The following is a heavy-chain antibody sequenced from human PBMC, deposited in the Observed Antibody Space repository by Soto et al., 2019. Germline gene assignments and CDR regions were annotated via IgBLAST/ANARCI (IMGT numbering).Heavy chain of an antibody. CDR3: ARDRGEYTSSWFWYFSH. Sequence: SETLSLTCSVSGASISSFNWNWVRQPAGKGPEWVGRLNIAGTINYNPSLKSRITMSMDTSKNQVSLHLRSVTAADTAIYYCARDRGEYTSSWFWYFSHWGHGTLVTVSS. CDR2: LNIAGTI. CDR1: GASISSFN. V-gene: IGHV4-4*07. D-gene: IGHD6-13*01. J-gene: IGHJ2*01.